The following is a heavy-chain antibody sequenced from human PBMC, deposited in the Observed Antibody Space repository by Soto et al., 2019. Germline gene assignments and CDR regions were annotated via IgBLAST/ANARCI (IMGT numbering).Heavy chain of an antibody. CDR1: GVSVSSGSFY. V-gene: IGHV4-61*01. CDR2: GSYSGTT. Sequence: PSETLSLTCTVSGVSVSSGSFYWTWIRQPPGKGLEWIGFGSYSGTTNYKPSLKSRVTISVDTSRSQISPKVSSLTAADTAVYYCARGATVTLFHYCGRGILVTVST. CDR3: ARGATVTLFHY. D-gene: IGHD4-17*01. J-gene: IGHJ4*02.